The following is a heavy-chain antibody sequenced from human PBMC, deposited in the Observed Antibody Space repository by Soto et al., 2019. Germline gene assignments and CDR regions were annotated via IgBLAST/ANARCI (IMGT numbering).Heavy chain of an antibody. D-gene: IGHD3-9*01. CDR3: ARHGSVSYYDILTGPTGNWFDP. CDR1: GGSISSSSYY. Sequence: LSLTCTVSGGSISSSSYYWGWIRQPPGKGLEWIGSIYYSGSTYYNPSLKSRVTISVDTSKNQFSLKLSSVTAADTAVYYCARHGSVSYYDILTGPTGNWFDPWGQGTLVTVSS. J-gene: IGHJ5*02. CDR2: IYYSGST. V-gene: IGHV4-39*01.